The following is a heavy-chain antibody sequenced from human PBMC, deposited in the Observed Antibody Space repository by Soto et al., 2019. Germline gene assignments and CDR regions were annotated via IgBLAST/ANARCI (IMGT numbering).Heavy chain of an antibody. V-gene: IGHV3-49*03. CDR2: IRSKAYGGTT. J-gene: IGHJ6*03. CDR1: GFTFGDYA. D-gene: IGHD6-6*01. CDR3: TRDPPYSSSSVAYYDYYMDV. Sequence: PGGSLRLSCTASGFTFGDYAMSWFRQAPGKGLEWVGFIRSKAYGGTTEYAASVKGRFTISRDDSKSIAYLQMNSLKTEDTAVYYCTRDPPYSSSSVAYYDYYMDVWGKGTTVTVSS.